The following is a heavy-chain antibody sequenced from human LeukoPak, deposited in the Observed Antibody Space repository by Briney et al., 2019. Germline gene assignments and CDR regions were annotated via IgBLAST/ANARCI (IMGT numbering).Heavy chain of an antibody. V-gene: IGHV5-51*01. CDR3: ARRSAGDYFDH. J-gene: IGHJ4*02. CDR1: GYSFNSYW. CDR2: VYPSDSDT. Sequence: GESLKISCKGSGYSFNSYWIGWVRQMPGKGLQGMGLVYPSDSDTGYSPSSQGQVTMSVDKSINTAYLQWSSLEASDTAVYYCARRSAGDYFDHWGQGTLVTVSS. D-gene: IGHD1-26*01.